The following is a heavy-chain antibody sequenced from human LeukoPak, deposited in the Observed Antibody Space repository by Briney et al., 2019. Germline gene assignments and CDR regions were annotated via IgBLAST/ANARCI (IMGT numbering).Heavy chain of an antibody. CDR3: ARDAAPYYYGSGIFRKNNWFDP. V-gene: IGHV4-34*01. J-gene: IGHJ5*02. Sequence: PSETLSLTCAVYGGSFSGYYWSWIRQPPGKGLEWIGEINHSGSTNYNPSLKSRVTISVDTSKNQFSLKLSSVTAADTAVYYCARDAAPYYYGSGIFRKNNWFDPWGQGTLVTVSP. D-gene: IGHD3-10*01. CDR1: GGSFSGYY. CDR2: INHSGST.